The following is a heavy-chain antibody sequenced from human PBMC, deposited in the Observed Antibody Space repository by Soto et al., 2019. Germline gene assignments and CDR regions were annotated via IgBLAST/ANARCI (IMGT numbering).Heavy chain of an antibody. D-gene: IGHD1-7*01. CDR2: INAGNGNT. J-gene: IGHJ6*02. CDR1: GYTFTSYA. Sequence: QVQLVQSGAEEKKPGASVKVSCKASGYTFTSYAMHWVRQAPGQRLEWMGWINAGNGNTKYSQKFQGRVTITRDTXXSTAYMELSSLRSEDTAVYYCASNHPGTTPYGMDVWGQGTTVTVSS. CDR3: ASNHPGTTPYGMDV. V-gene: IGHV1-3*05.